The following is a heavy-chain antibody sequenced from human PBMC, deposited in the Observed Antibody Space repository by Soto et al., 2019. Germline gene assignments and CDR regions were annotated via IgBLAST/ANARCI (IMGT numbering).Heavy chain of an antibody. J-gene: IGHJ5*02. CDR2: IIPIFGTA. D-gene: IGHD1-20*01. Sequence: GPSVKVSCKASGGTFSSYAISWVRQAPGQGLEWMGGIIPIFGTANYAQKFQGRVTITADESTSTAYMELSSLRSEDTAVYYCAREVSRRFDPWGQGTLVTVSS. V-gene: IGHV1-69*13. CDR1: GGTFSSYA. CDR3: AREVSRRFDP.